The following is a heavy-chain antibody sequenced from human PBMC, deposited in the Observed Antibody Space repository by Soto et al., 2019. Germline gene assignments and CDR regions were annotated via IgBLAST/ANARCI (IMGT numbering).Heavy chain of an antibody. CDR3: ARVPSGGGSYFHYYYYYGMDV. J-gene: IGHJ6*02. D-gene: IGHD1-26*01. Sequence: SETLSLTCTVSGGSISSYYWSWIRQPPGKGLEWIGYIYYSGSTNYNPSLKSRVTISRDNSKNTLYLQMNSLRAEDTAVYYCARVPSGGGSYFHYYYYYGMDVWGQGTTVTVSS. CDR1: GGSISSYY. V-gene: IGHV4-59*12. CDR2: IYYSGST.